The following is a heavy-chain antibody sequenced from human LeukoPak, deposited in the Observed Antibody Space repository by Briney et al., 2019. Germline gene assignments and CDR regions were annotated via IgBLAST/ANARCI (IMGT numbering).Heavy chain of an antibody. Sequence: GASVKVSCKASGYTFTGYYMHWVRQAPGQGLEWMGRINPNSGGTNYAQKFQGRVTMTRDTSISTAYLQWSSLKASDTAMYYCARGSLELPSYFDYWGQGTLVTVSS. D-gene: IGHD1-7*01. V-gene: IGHV1-2*06. CDR2: INPNSGGT. CDR3: ARGSLELPSYFDY. CDR1: GYTFTGYY. J-gene: IGHJ4*02.